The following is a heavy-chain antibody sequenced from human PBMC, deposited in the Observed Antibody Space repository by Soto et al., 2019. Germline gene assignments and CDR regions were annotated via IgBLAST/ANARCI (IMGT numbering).Heavy chain of an antibody. CDR1: GFTFSSYD. D-gene: IGHD6-13*01. CDR3: ARVGPQLVHDYYYGMDV. Sequence: PGGSLRLSCAASGFTFSSYDMHWVRQVTGKGLEWVSAIGTAGDTYYPGSVKGRFTISRENAKNSLYLQMNSLRAEETAVYYCARVGPQLVHDYYYGMDVWGQGTTVTVSS. CDR2: IGTAGDT. J-gene: IGHJ6*02. V-gene: IGHV3-13*01.